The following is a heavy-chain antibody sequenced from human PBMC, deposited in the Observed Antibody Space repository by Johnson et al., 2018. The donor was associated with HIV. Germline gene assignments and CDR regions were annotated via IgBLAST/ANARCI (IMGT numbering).Heavy chain of an antibody. CDR3: ARDDAFDI. CDR1: GFTLRSYA. CDR2: IYSGGST. Sequence: QVQLVESGGGVVQPGRSLRLSCGASGFTLRSYAMHWVRQAPGKGLEWVAVIYSGGSTYYADSVKGRFTISRDNSKNTLYLQMNSLRVEDTAVYYCARDDAFDIWGQGTMVTVSS. V-gene: IGHV3-30*14. J-gene: IGHJ3*02.